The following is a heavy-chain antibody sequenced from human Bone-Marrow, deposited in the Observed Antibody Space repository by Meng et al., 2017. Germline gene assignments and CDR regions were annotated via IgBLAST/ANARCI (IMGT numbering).Heavy chain of an antibody. V-gene: IGHV4-34*01. CDR2: INHSGST. Sequence: QVQVQQWVAGLLKPSETLSLTCAFYGGSFSAYDWSWIRQPPGKGLEWLGQINHSGSTNDNPSLKSRVTISIDTSRNQLSLKLSSVTAADTAVYYCRLAYCMGDRVDYWGQGTLVTVSS. J-gene: IGHJ4*02. D-gene: IGHD2-21*01. CDR3: RLAYCMGDRVDY. CDR1: GGSFSAYD.